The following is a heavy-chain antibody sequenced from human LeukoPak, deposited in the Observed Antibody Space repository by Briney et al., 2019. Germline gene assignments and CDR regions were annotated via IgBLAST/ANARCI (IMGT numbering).Heavy chain of an antibody. D-gene: IGHD6-13*01. V-gene: IGHV4-39*01. CDR3: ATHSSSSWYWFDP. CDR1: GASISSRSYD. CDR2: ISYSGST. J-gene: IGHJ5*02. Sequence: PSETLSLTCTVSGASISSRSYDWGWIRQPPGKGLDWIGSISYSGSTYYNPSLKSRFTITVDTTKNQFSLKLSSVTAADTAVYYCATHSSSSWYWFDPWGQGTLVTVSS.